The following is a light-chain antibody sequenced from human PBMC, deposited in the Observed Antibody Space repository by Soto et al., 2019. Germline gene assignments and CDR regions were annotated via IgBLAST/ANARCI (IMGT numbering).Light chain of an antibody. CDR3: QQWKNWPPIT. Sequence: EVVMRQSPATLSVSPGEGATLSCRASQGIGDTLAWYQHKPGQTPRLLIYDSSNRATGVPVRFSGTGSGTVFTLTIGSLEPEDSALYYCQQWKNWPPITFGQGTRLENK. J-gene: IGKJ5*01. CDR1: QGIGDT. V-gene: IGKV3D-15*01. CDR2: DSS.